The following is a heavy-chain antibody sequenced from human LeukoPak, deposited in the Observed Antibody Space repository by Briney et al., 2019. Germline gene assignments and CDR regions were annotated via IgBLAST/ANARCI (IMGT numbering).Heavy chain of an antibody. CDR1: GFTVSSNY. V-gene: IGHV3-53*01. CDR2: IYSGGST. Sequence: GGSLRLSCAASGFTVSSNYMSWVRQAPGKGLEWVSVIYSGGSTNYADSVKGRFTISRDNSKNTLYLQMNSLRAEDTAVYYCARDMAGSGNYYNNPHGLDVWGQGTTVSVSS. D-gene: IGHD3-10*01. J-gene: IGHJ6*02. CDR3: ARDMAGSGNYYNNPHGLDV.